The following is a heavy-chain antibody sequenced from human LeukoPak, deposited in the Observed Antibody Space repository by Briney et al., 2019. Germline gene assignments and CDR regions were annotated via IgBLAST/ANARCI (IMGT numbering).Heavy chain of an antibody. CDR1: GGSISSGGYY. Sequence: SQTLSLTCTVSGGSISSGGYYWSWIRQHPGKGLEWIGYIYYSGSTYYNPSLKSRVTISVDTSKNQFSLKLSSVTAADTAVYYCARVEGEMASKPGAYYYYGMDVWGQGTTVTVSS. D-gene: IGHD5-24*01. CDR3: ARVEGEMASKPGAYYYYGMDV. V-gene: IGHV4-31*03. J-gene: IGHJ6*02. CDR2: IYYSGST.